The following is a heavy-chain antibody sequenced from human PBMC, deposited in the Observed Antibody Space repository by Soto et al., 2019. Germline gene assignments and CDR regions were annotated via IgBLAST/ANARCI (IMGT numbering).Heavy chain of an antibody. V-gene: IGHV1-18*04. Sequence: ASVKVSCKASGYTFTSYGISWVRQAPGQGLEWMGWISAYNGNTNYAQKLQGRATMTTDTSTSTAYMELRSLRSDDTAVYYCARVRPRGYCSGGSCYRVGAAFDIWGQGTMVTVSS. J-gene: IGHJ3*02. CDR1: GYTFTSYG. CDR2: ISAYNGNT. D-gene: IGHD2-15*01. CDR3: ARVRPRGYCSGGSCYRVGAAFDI.